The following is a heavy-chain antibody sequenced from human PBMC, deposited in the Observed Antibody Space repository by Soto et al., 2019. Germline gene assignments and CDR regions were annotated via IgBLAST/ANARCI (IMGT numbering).Heavy chain of an antibody. CDR1: GGTFSSYA. CDR3: ARGRYYGSGSRTDYYYYYGMDV. V-gene: IGHV1-69*12. Sequence: QVQLVQSGAEVKKPGSSVKVSCKASGGTFSSYAISWVRQAPGQGLEWMGGIIPIFGTANYAKKFQGRVTITADDCTSTAYMELSSTRSEDTAVYYCARGRYYGSGSRTDYYYYYGMDVWGQGTTVTVSS. J-gene: IGHJ6*02. CDR2: IIPIFGTA. D-gene: IGHD3-10*01.